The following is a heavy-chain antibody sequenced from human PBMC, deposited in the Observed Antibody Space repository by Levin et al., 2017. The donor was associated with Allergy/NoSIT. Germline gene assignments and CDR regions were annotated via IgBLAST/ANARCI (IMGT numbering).Heavy chain of an antibody. D-gene: IGHD1-26*01. CDR3: ARHHPTRRWAPTIGDAFDI. J-gene: IGHJ3*02. CDR1: GGSISSSSYY. Sequence: GSLRLSCTVSGGSISSSSYYWGWIRQPPGKGLEWIGSIYYSGSTYYNPSLKSRVTISVDTSKNQFSLKLSSVTAADTAVYYCARHHPTRRWAPTIGDAFDIWGQGTMVTVSS. CDR2: IYYSGST. V-gene: IGHV4-39*01.